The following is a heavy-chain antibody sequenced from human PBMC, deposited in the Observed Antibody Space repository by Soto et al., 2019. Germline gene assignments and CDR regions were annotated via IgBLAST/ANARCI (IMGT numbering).Heavy chain of an antibody. CDR2: MSHSGGT. D-gene: IGHD1-1*01. CDR3: ARVERGTATTVVDAFDI. J-gene: IGHJ3*02. CDR1: GGSVNSGNYY. V-gene: IGHV4-34*01. Sequence: QVQLQQWGAGLLKPSEILSLTCAVFGGSVNSGNYYWSWIRQPPGKGLEWIGEMSHSGGTHFTPSLKSRVTISVETSKNQFSLKMSSVTAADTALYYCARVERGTATTVVDAFDIWGPGTMVTVSS.